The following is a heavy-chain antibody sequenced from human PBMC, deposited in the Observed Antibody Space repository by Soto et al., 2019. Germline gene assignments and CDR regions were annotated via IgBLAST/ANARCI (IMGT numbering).Heavy chain of an antibody. D-gene: IGHD2-15*01. Sequence: EVQLVESGGGLVQPGGSLRLSCAASGFSVSSNYMNWVRQAPGKGLEWVSIIHNGGETYYADSVKDRFTVSRDNSKNTVFLQMNSLRVEDTAVSYCARDSWSQYWGQGTLVTVSS. CDR1: GFSVSSNY. J-gene: IGHJ1*01. CDR2: IHNGGET. V-gene: IGHV3-66*01. CDR3: ARDSWSQY.